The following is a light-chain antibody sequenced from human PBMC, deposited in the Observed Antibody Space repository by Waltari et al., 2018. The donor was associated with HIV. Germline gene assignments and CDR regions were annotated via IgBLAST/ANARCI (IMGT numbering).Light chain of an antibody. CDR2: GNN. V-gene: IGLV1-40*01. CDR1: SSNIGAGYD. CDR3: QSYDTSLSARV. J-gene: IGLJ3*02. Sequence: QSVLTQPPSVSGAPGQSVTISCTGSSSNIGAGYDVHWYQQCPRRAPKLLLYGNNNLPAGFPDRFSASKFGASVYLAITGLQPDDEADYYCQSYDTSLSARVCGGGTKLTVV.